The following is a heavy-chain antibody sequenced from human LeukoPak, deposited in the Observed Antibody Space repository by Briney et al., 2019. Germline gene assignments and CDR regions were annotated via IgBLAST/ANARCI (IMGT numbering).Heavy chain of an antibody. J-gene: IGHJ3*02. D-gene: IGHD6-25*01. V-gene: IGHV4-4*07. CDR3: AQSGRPHAFDI. Sequence: SETLSLTCTVSGGSISSFYWSWIRQAAGKGLEWIGRIYTSGSTNYIPSLKSRITMSVDTSKNQFSLKLRSVAAADTAVYYCAQSGRPHAFDIWGQGTMVTVSS. CDR1: GGSISSFY. CDR2: IYTSGST.